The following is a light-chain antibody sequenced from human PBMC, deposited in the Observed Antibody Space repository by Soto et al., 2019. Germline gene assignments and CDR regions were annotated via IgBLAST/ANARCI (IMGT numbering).Light chain of an antibody. J-gene: IGKJ5*01. CDR1: QSVSSSY. CDR3: QQYGKLPIT. Sequence: IVLTQSPGTLSLSQGERATLSCRASQSVSSSYLAWYQQKPGQAPRLLIYGVSSRATGIPDRFSGSGSGTDFTLTISSLEPEDFAVYYCQQYGKLPITFGQGTRLEIK. CDR2: GVS. V-gene: IGKV3-20*01.